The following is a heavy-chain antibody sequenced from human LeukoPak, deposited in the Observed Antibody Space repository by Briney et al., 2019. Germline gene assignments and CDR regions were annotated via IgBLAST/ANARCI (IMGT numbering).Heavy chain of an antibody. D-gene: IGHD2-2*01. CDR3: AREGYCSSTSCYFSRGIIDY. CDR2: ISSSSRYI. CDR1: GFTFSSYS. V-gene: IGHV3-21*04. Sequence: GGSLRLSCAASGFTFSSYSMNWVRQAPGKGLEWVSSISSSSRYIYYADSVKGRFTISRDNAKNSLYLQMNSLRAEDTAVYYCAREGYCSSTSCYFSRGIIDYWGQGTLVTVSS. J-gene: IGHJ4*02.